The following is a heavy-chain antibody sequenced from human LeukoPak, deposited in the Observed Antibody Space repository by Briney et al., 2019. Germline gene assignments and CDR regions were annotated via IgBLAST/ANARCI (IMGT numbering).Heavy chain of an antibody. V-gene: IGHV3-21*01. Sequence: GGSLRLSCAASGFTFSSYSMNWVRQAPGKGLEWVSSISSSSSYIYYADSVKGRFTISRDNAKNSLYLQMNSLRAEDTAVYYWARGRGVRGYYFDYGGQGPLVTFSS. CDR3: ARGRGVRGYYFDY. D-gene: IGHD3-3*01. CDR1: GFTFSSYS. CDR2: ISSSSSYI. J-gene: IGHJ4*02.